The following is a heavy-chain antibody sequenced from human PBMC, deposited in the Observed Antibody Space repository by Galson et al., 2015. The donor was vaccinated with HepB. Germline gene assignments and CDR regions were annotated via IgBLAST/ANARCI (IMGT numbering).Heavy chain of an antibody. J-gene: IGHJ3*02. V-gene: IGHV3-30-3*01. Sequence: LRLSCAASGFTFSSYAMHWVRQAPGKGLEWVAVISYDGSNKYYADSVKGRFTISRDNSKNTLFLQMNSLRAEDTAVYYCAKDWEKGGAFDIWGQGTMVTVSS. CDR1: GFTFSSYA. D-gene: IGHD1-26*01. CDR3: AKDWEKGGAFDI. CDR2: ISYDGSNK.